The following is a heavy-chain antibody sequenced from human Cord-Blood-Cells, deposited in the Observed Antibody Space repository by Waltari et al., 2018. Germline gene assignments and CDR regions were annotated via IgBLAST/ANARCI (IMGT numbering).Heavy chain of an antibody. CDR1: GGSISSSSSY. Sequence: QLQLQESGPGLVKPSETLSLTCTVSGGSISSSSSYWGWIRQPPGKGLEWIGSIYYSGSTYHNPSLKIRVTISIDTSKNQFSLKLSSVTAADTAVYYCATVLDYSNYFDYWGQGTLVTVSS. CDR2: IYYSGST. D-gene: IGHD4-4*01. V-gene: IGHV4-39*01. J-gene: IGHJ4*02. CDR3: ATVLDYSNYFDY.